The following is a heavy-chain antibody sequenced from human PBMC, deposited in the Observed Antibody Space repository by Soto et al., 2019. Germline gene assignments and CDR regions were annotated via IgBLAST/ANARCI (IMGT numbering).Heavy chain of an antibody. CDR2: IKQDGSEK. D-gene: IGHD3-3*01. Sequence: PGGSLRLSCAASGFTFSSYWMSWVRQAPGKGLEWVANIKQDGSEKYYVDSVKGRFTISRDNEKNSLYLQMNSLRAEDTDVYYCARFFVGWFDYWGQGTLVTVYS. V-gene: IGHV3-7*03. CDR1: GFTFSSYW. CDR3: ARFFVGWFDY. J-gene: IGHJ4*02.